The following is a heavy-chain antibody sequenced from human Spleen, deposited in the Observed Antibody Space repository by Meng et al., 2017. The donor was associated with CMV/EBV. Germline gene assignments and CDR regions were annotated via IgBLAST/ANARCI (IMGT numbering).Heavy chain of an antibody. CDR1: GFTFSTYS. D-gene: IGHD3-10*01. J-gene: IGHJ4*02. Sequence: GGSLRLSCTASGFTFSTYSMNWVRQAPGKGLEWVSYIGISDGSIRYAASVKGRFTISRDNAKNSLYLQMNTPKVEDTAVYYCARAPVADGAGYFDHWGQGTLVTVSS. V-gene: IGHV3-48*04. CDR2: IGISDGSI. CDR3: ARAPVADGAGYFDH.